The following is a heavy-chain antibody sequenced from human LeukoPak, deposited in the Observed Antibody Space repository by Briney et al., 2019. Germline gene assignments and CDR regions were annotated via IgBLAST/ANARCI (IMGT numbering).Heavy chain of an antibody. V-gene: IGHV3-33*08. Sequence: GGSLRLSCAASGFTFSRHGMHWVRQAPGKGLEWVAVIGDTGRAKYYADSVEGRFTASRDNFKNTLYLEMNSLRYDDTALYYCARDPPDGDYHFDYWGQGTLVTVSS. D-gene: IGHD4-17*01. CDR3: ARDPPDGDYHFDY. CDR1: GFTFSRHG. CDR2: IGDTGRAK. J-gene: IGHJ4*02.